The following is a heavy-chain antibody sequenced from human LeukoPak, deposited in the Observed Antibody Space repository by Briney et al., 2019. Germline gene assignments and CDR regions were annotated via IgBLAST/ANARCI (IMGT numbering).Heavy chain of an antibody. CDR3: TTDPYCSGGSCYQSNFDY. J-gene: IGHJ4*02. V-gene: IGHV3-15*01. D-gene: IGHD2-15*01. CDR1: GFTFSNAW. CDR2: IKSKTDGGTT. Sequence: PGGSLRLSCAASGFTFSNAWMSWVRQAPGKGLEWVGRIKSKTDGGTTDYAAPVKGRFTISRDDSKNTLYLQMNSLKTEDTAVYYCTTDPYCSGGSCYQSNFDYWGQGTLVTVSS.